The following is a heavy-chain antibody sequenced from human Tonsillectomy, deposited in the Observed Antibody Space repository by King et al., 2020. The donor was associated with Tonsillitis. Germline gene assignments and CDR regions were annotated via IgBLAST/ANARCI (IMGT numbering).Heavy chain of an antibody. J-gene: IGHJ2*01. CDR3: AHGPQNLYGGKGVSWYFDL. Sequence: FTLKESGPTLVKPTQTLTLTCTFSGFSLSTSGVGVGWIRQPPGKALEWLALIYWNDDKRYSPSLKSRLTITKDTSKNQVVLTMTNMDPVDTATYYCAHGPQNLYGGKGVSWYFDLWGRGTLVTVSS. V-gene: IGHV2-5*01. CDR2: IYWNDDK. D-gene: IGHD4-23*01. CDR1: GFSLSTSGVG.